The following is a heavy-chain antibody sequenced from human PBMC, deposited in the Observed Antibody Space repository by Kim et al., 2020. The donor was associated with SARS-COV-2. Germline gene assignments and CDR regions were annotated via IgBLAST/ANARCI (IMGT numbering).Heavy chain of an antibody. Sequence: GGSLRLSCAASGFTVSSNYMSWVRQAPGKGLEWVSVIYSGGSTYYADSAKGRFSISRDNSKNTLYLQMNSLRAEDTAVYYCARVEAAGTYYFDYWGKGTL. CDR1: GFTVSSNY. J-gene: IGHJ4*02. V-gene: IGHV3-53*01. CDR2: IYSGGST. D-gene: IGHD6-13*01. CDR3: ARVEAAGTYYFDY.